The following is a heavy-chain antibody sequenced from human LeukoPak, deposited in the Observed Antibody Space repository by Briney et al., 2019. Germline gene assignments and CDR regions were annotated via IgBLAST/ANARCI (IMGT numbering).Heavy chain of an antibody. CDR3: ARDSRAVGDAFDI. J-gene: IGHJ3*02. Sequence: KPGGSLRLSCAASGFTFSSYSIHWVRQAPGKGLEWVSSISTGSSYIYYADSVKGRFTISRDNAKSSLHLQMDSLRVEDTAVYYCARDSRAVGDAFDIWGQGTMVTVSS. CDR2: ISTGSSYI. V-gene: IGHV3-21*01. CDR1: GFTFSSYS. D-gene: IGHD3-16*01.